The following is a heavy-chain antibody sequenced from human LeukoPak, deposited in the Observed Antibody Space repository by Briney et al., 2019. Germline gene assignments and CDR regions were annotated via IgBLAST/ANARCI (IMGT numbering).Heavy chain of an antibody. CDR3: AKGGYSYGNGIFDF. D-gene: IGHD5-18*01. Sequence: GGSLRLSCAASGFTFSSDAMSWVRQAPGKGLEWVSDISASGLSTYYAHSVKGRFTISRDNSKSTLHLQMNSLRAEDTAIYYCAKGGYSYGNGIFDFWGQGTLVTVSS. J-gene: IGHJ4*02. CDR2: ISASGLST. CDR1: GFTFSSDA. V-gene: IGHV3-23*01.